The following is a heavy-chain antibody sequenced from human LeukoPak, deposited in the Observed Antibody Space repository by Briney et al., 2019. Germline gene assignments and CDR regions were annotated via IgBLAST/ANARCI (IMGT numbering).Heavy chain of an antibody. J-gene: IGHJ4*02. Sequence: GGSLRLSCAASGFTFSNAWMSWVRQAPGKGLEWVAVISYDGSNKYYADSVKGRFTISRDNSKNTLYLQMNSLRAEDTAVYYCAREGYGGYGDYWGQGTLVTVSS. CDR1: GFTFSNAW. D-gene: IGHD5-12*01. CDR3: AREGYGGYGDY. V-gene: IGHV3-30-3*01. CDR2: ISYDGSNK.